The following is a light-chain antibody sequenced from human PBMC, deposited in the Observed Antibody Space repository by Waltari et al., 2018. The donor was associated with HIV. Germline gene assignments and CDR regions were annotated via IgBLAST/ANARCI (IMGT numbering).Light chain of an antibody. Sequence: DTQMTQSPSSLSASIGDSVTITCRASQNIHNYLSWYQQKPGKAPRLLVLGASSLQSGLPSRFSGSGSGTDFTLTISSLQTDDFATYFCLQSHTFPLTFGPGTTVDVK. J-gene: IGKJ3*01. CDR1: QNIHNY. CDR2: GAS. CDR3: LQSHTFPLT. V-gene: IGKV1-39*01.